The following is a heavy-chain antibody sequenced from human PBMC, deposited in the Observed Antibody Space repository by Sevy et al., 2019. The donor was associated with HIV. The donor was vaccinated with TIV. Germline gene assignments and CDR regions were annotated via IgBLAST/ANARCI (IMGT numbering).Heavy chain of an antibody. CDR2: IYYNAHI. D-gene: IGHD1-26*01. Sequence: SETLSLTCTVSGGSITSLYWNWIRQPPGKGLEWIANIYYNAHINYNPSLKSRVTLSLDTSKNQFSLRPSSVTAADTAMYYCAGENAWGRGYSWGQGTLVTVSS. CDR3: AGENAWGRGYS. V-gene: IGHV4-59*08. J-gene: IGHJ4*02. CDR1: GGSITSLY.